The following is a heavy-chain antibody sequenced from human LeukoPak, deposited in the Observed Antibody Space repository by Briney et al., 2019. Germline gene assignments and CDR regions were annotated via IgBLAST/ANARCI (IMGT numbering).Heavy chain of an antibody. CDR3: AAIIALADTYDGFDV. CDR2: VHYTGDT. CDR1: GGSISTSDYY. J-gene: IGHJ3*01. V-gene: IGHV4-39*07. Sequence: SETLSLTCTVSGGSISTSDYYWGWIRQPPGKGLEWIGTVHYTGDTYYNPSLKSRVIISVDTSQNHFSLKLSSVTAADTAVYYCAAIIALADTYDGFDVWGQGTMVTVSS. D-gene: IGHD6-19*01.